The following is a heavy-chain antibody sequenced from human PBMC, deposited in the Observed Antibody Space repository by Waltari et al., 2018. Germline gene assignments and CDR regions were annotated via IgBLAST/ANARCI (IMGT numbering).Heavy chain of an antibody. V-gene: IGHV1-24*01. CDR1: GYTLTELS. CDR2: FDPEDGET. CDR3: ATDGIVGASYYFDY. J-gene: IGHJ4*02. Sequence: QVQLVQSGAEVKKPGASVKVSCKVSGYTLTELSMNWVRQAPGKGLERMGGFDPEDGETIYAQKFQGRATMTEDTSTDTAYMELSSLRSEDTAVYYCATDGIVGASYYFDYWGQGTLVTVSS. D-gene: IGHD1-26*01.